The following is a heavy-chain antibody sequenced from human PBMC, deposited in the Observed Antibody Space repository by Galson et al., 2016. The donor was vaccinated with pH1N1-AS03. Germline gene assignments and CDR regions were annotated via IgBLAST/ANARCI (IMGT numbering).Heavy chain of an antibody. CDR1: GYTFTNYY. J-gene: IGHJ4*02. CDR3: ARGAFVYVWGSYPLDY. V-gene: IGHV1-46*01. CDR2: INPSGDNT. Sequence: SVKVSGKASGYTFTNYYMHWVRQAPGQGLEWMGIINPSGDNTTYAQKFQGRVTMTRDTSTSTVYMELSSLRSEDTAVYYCARGAFVYVWGSYPLDYWGQGTLVIVSS. D-gene: IGHD3-16*02.